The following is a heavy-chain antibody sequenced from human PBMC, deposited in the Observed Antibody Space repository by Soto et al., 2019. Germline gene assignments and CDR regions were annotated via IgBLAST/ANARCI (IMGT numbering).Heavy chain of an antibody. Sequence: QVQLVQSGAEVKKPGASVKVSCKASGYTFTSYYMHWVRQAPGQGLEWMGIINPSGGSTSYAQKFQGRVTMTRDTSTSTGYMELSSLRSEDTAVYYCASTSVVPAASFDYWGQGTLVTVSS. CDR3: ASTSVVPAASFDY. CDR2: INPSGGST. CDR1: GYTFTSYY. D-gene: IGHD2-2*01. J-gene: IGHJ4*02. V-gene: IGHV1-46*03.